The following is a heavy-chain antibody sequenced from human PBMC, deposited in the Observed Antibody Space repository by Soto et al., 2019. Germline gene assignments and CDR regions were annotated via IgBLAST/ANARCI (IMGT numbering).Heavy chain of an antibody. Sequence: GGSLRLSCEASRFIFNNYGMHWVRQAPGKGLEWVAVIAYDGSNQYYEESVKGRFTISRDNSKNTLYLQMDSLRAEDTAVYFCVKAGTMAGTGTTPRSFDIWGRGTMVTVSS. V-gene: IGHV3-30*18. CDR1: RFIFNNYG. J-gene: IGHJ3*02. CDR3: VKAGTMAGTGTTPRSFDI. D-gene: IGHD1-1*01. CDR2: IAYDGSNQ.